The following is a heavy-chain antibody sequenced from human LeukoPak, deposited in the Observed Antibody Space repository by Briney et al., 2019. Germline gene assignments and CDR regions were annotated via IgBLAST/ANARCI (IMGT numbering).Heavy chain of an antibody. CDR1: GASISSFY. V-gene: IGHV4-4*07. CDR2: IYTSGGT. Sequence: PCTVSGASISSFYWSWIRQPAGKGLEWIGRIYTSGGTNYNPSLKSRVTMSIDTSKNQFSLKLYSVTAADTAVYYCVTDRSGSYDYWGQGILVTVSS. CDR3: VTDRSGSYDY. D-gene: IGHD1-26*01. J-gene: IGHJ4*02.